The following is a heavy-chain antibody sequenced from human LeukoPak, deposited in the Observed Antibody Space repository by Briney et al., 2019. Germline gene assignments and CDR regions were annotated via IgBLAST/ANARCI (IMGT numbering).Heavy chain of an antibody. J-gene: IGHJ2*01. CDR2: MYTSGST. D-gene: IGHD5-18*01. CDR3: ARDVGRYTYGYRPTEVYWYFDL. V-gene: IGHV4-61*02. CDR1: GGSISSGRYY. Sequence: PSETLSLTCTVSGGSISSGRYYWTWIRQPAGKGLEWIGRMYTSGSTNYNPSLKSRVTISVDTSKNQFSLRLSSVTAADTAVYYCARDVGRYTYGYRPTEVYWYFDLGPWHPGHRLL.